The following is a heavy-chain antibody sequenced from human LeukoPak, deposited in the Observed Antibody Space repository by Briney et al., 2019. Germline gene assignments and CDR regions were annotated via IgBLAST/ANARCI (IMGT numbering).Heavy chain of an antibody. CDR3: ARLYSSGWYGWFDP. J-gene: IGHJ5*02. D-gene: IGHD6-19*01. Sequence: SETLSLTCTVSGSSISSYYWSWIRQPPGKGLEWIGYIYYSGSTNYNPSLKSRVTISVDTSKNQFSLKLSSVTAADTAVYYCARLYSSGWYGWFDPWGQGTLVTVSS. CDR2: IYYSGST. CDR1: GSSISSYY. V-gene: IGHV4-59*08.